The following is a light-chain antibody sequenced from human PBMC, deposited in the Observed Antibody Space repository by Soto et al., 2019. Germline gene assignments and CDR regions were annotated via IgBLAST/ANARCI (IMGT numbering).Light chain of an antibody. Sequence: EIVLTQSPVTLSLSPGEIATLSCSASQIVSSSYLAWYQQKPGQTPRLLMYGASTRPTGIPARFSGSGSGTEFTLTISCLQSEDFATYYCQQYYSYPSINFGQGTRLEIK. V-gene: IGKV3D-7*01. CDR2: GAS. J-gene: IGKJ5*01. CDR1: QIVSSSY. CDR3: QQYYSYPSIN.